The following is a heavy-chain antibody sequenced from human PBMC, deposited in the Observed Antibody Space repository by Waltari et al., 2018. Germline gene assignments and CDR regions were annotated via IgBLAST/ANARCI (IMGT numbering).Heavy chain of an antibody. V-gene: IGHV4-39*01. CDR1: GGSISSSSYS. D-gene: IGHD2-2*01. J-gene: IGHJ4*02. CDR2: IYYSGST. CDR3: ARLSYDQGPAAEEDY. Sequence: QLQLQESGPGLVKPSETLSLTCTVSGGSISSSSYSRGWIRQPPGKGLEWIGSIYYSGSTYYNPSLKSRVTISVDTSKNQFSLKLSSVTAADTAVYYCARLSYDQGPAAEEDYWGQGTLVTVSS.